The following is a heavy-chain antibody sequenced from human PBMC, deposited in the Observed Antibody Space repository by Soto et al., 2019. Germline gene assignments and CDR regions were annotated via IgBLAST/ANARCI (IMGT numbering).Heavy chain of an antibody. J-gene: IGHJ4*02. CDR2: IIPIFGTA. V-gene: IGHV1-69*01. D-gene: IGHD3-10*01. CDR3: AREVVRGVIISQFDY. Sequence: QVQLVQSGAEVKKPGSSVKVSCKASGGTFSSYAISWVRQAPGQGLEWMGGIIPIFGTANYAQKFQGRVTITADESTSTAYMELRSLRSEDTAVYYCAREVVRGVIISQFDYWGQGTLVTVSS. CDR1: GGTFSSYA.